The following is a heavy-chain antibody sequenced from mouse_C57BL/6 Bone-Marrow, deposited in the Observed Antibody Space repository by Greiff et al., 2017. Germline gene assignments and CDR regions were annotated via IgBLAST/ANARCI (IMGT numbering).Heavy chain of an antibody. Sequence: EVKVVESGGGLVKPGGSLKLSCAASGFTFSSYAMSWVSQTPEKRLEWVATISDGGSYTNYPDNVKGRFTISRDNAKNNLYLQMSHLKSEDTAMYYCARYRDYDEDAMDYWGQGTSVTVSS. CDR3: ARYRDYDEDAMDY. CDR1: GFTFSSYA. V-gene: IGHV5-4*03. CDR2: ISDGGSYT. J-gene: IGHJ4*01. D-gene: IGHD2-4*01.